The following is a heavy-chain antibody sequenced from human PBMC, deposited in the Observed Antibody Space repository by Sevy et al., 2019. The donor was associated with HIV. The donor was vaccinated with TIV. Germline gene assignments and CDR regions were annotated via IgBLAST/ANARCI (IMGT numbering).Heavy chain of an antibody. J-gene: IGHJ4*02. V-gene: IGHV3-30-3*01. CDR3: ARDAGYSTDWYPSDY. CDR1: EFMFSTYA. Sequence: GGSLRLSCAASEFMFSTYAMHWVSQAPGKGLESVAVISYDGSRHYYGESVKGRFTISRDNSKNTLFLQMNGLRLEDTAFYYCARDAGYSTDWYPSDYWGQGTLVTVSS. D-gene: IGHD6-19*01. CDR2: ISYDGSRH.